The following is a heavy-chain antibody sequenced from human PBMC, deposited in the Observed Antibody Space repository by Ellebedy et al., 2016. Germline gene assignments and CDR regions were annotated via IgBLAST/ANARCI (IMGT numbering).Heavy chain of an antibody. CDR3: ARDCSGGSCYFGGGPGAFDI. CDR1: GGTFSSYA. Sequence: SVKVSCXASGGTFSSYAISWVRQAPGQGLEWMGGIIPIFGTANYAQKFQGRVTITADESTSTAYMELGSLRSEDTAVYYCARDCSGGSCYFGGGPGAFDIWGQGTMVTVSS. D-gene: IGHD2-15*01. V-gene: IGHV1-69*13. CDR2: IIPIFGTA. J-gene: IGHJ3*02.